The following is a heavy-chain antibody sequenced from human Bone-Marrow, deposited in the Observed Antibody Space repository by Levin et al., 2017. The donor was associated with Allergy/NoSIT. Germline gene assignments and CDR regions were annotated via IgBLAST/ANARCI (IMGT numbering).Heavy chain of an antibody. J-gene: IGHJ4*02. V-gene: IGHV3-30-3*01. Sequence: RSGGSLRLSCTASGFTISSYAIHWVRQAPGKGLQWVAVISHDGSNKYYADSVKGRFTISRENSKNTVHVEMNSLRAEDTALYHCVRDTGDGYNYWGLIDNWGQGTLVIVSS. D-gene: IGHD5-24*01. CDR2: ISHDGSNK. CDR1: GFTISSYA. CDR3: VRDTGDGYNYWGLIDN.